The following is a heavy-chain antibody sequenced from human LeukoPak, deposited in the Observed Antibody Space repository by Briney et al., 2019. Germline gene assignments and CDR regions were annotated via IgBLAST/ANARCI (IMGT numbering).Heavy chain of an antibody. CDR3: ATRRRYCSSTSCSLEFDY. D-gene: IGHD2-2*01. Sequence: ASVKVSCKASGYTFTSYGISWVRQAPGQGLEWMGGFDPEDGETIYAQKFQGRVTMTEGTSTDTAYMELSSLRSEDTAVYYCATRRRYCSSTSCSLEFDYWGQGTLVTVSS. V-gene: IGHV1-24*01. J-gene: IGHJ4*02. CDR2: FDPEDGET. CDR1: GYTFTSYG.